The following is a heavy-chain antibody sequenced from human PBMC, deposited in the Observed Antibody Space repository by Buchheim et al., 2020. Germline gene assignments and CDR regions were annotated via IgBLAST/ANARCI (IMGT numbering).Heavy chain of an antibody. D-gene: IGHD3-22*01. J-gene: IGHJ4*02. V-gene: IGHV4-34*01. Sequence: QVQLQQWGAGLLKPSETLSLTCAVYGGSFSGYYWSWIRQPPGKGLEWIGEINHSGSTNYNPSLKSRVTISVDTSKNQFSLKLSSVTAADTAVYYCARGNGKRGMIVVVGPRPYFDYWGQGTL. CDR1: GGSFSGYY. CDR2: INHSGST. CDR3: ARGNGKRGMIVVVGPRPYFDY.